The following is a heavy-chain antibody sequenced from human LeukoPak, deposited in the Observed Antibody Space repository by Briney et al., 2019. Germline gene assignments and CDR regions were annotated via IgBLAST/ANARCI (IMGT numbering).Heavy chain of an antibody. V-gene: IGHV1-3*01. CDR1: GYTFTSYA. CDR2: INDGNGNT. CDR3: ARSARQLMAAFDP. J-gene: IGHJ5*02. D-gene: IGHD2-15*01. Sequence: ASVKLSCSASGYTFTSYAMHWVRQAPGQRLEWVGWINDGNGNTKYSQNFQGRVTITRDTSASTAYMELRSLRSEDTAVYDCARSARQLMAAFDPWGQGTLVTVSS.